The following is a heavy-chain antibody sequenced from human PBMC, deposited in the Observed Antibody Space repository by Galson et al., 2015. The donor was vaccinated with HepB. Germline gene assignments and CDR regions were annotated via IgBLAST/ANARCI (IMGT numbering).Heavy chain of an antibody. CDR1: GGSFSGYY. CDR3: ARIHARQWLKRDYFDY. CDR2: INHSGST. J-gene: IGHJ4*02. V-gene: IGHV4-34*01. Sequence: SETLSLTCAVYGGSFSGYYWSWIRQPPGKGLEWIGEINHSGSTNYNPSLKSRVTISVDTSKNQFSLKLSSVTAADTAVYYCARIHARQWLKRDYFDYWGQGTLVTVSS. D-gene: IGHD6-19*01.